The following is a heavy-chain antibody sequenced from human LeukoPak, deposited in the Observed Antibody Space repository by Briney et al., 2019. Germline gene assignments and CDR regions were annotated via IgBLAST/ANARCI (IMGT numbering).Heavy chain of an antibody. CDR2: INPSGGST. D-gene: IGHD3-10*01. V-gene: IGHV1-46*03. CDR1: GYTFTSYY. Sequence: ASVKVSCKASGYTFTSYYMHWVRQVPGQGLKWMGIINPSGGSTSYAQKFQGRVTMTRDTSTSTVYMELSSLRSEDTAVYYCARDFKVTMVRGVENYYYYMDVWGKGTTVTVSS. J-gene: IGHJ6*03. CDR3: ARDFKVTMVRGVENYYYYMDV.